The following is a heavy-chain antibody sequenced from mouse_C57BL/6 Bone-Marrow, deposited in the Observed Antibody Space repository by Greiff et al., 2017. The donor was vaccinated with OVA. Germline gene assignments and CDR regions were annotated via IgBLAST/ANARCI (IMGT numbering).Heavy chain of an antibody. CDR2: IWRGGST. CDR1: GFSLTSYG. J-gene: IGHJ1*03. D-gene: IGHD4-1*01. Sequence: VKVVESGPGLVQPSQSLSITCTVSGFSLTSYGVHWVRQSPGKGLEWLGVIWRGGSTDYNAAFMSRLSITKDNSKSQVFFKMNSLQADDTAIYYCAKRGDWDGYFDVWGTGTTVTVSS. CDR3: AKRGDWDGYFDV. V-gene: IGHV2-5*01.